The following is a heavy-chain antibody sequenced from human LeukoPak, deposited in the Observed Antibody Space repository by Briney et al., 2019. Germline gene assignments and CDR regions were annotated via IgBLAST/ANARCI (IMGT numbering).Heavy chain of an antibody. CDR3: ARGYYDFWSARSGRFDP. V-gene: IGHV1-18*01. J-gene: IGHJ5*02. Sequence: GASVKVSCKASGYTFTSYGISWVRQAPGQGLEWMGWISAYNGNTNYAQKLQGRVTMTTDTSTSTAYMELRSLRSDDTAVYYCARGYYDFWSARSGRFDPWGQGTLVTVSS. CDR2: ISAYNGNT. CDR1: GYTFTSYG. D-gene: IGHD3-3*01.